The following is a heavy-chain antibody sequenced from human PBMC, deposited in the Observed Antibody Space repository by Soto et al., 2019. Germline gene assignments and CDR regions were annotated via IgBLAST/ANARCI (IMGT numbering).Heavy chain of an antibody. V-gene: IGHV6-1*01. D-gene: IGHD6-6*01. Sequence: QVQLQQSGPGLVMPSQTLSLTCVISGDSVSSNSAAWNWIRQSPSRGLEWLGRTYYRSKWYDDYAVSVRSRITINPDTSKNQFSLQLNSVTPEDTAVYDCARVDLRRSSLFWFDPWGQGTLVTVSS. CDR2: TYYRSKWYD. CDR3: ARVDLRRSSLFWFDP. J-gene: IGHJ5*02. CDR1: GDSVSSNSAA.